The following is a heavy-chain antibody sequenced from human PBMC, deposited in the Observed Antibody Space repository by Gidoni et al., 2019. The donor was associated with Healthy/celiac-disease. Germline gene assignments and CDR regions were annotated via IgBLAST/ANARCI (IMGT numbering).Heavy chain of an antibody. CDR2: ISYDGSNK. Sequence: QVQLVESGGGVVQPGRSLRLSCAASGFTFSSYAMHWVRQAPGKGLEWVAVISYDGSNKYYADSVKGRFTISRDNSKNTLYLQMNSLRAEDTAVYYCARAVYSSSSFDYWGQGTLVTVSS. V-gene: IGHV3-30-3*01. CDR1: GFTFSSYA. CDR3: ARAVYSSSSFDY. J-gene: IGHJ4*02. D-gene: IGHD6-6*01.